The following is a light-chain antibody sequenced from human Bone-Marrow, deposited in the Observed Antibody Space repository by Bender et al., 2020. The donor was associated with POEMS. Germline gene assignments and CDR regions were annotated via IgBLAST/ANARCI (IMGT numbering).Light chain of an antibody. J-gene: IGLJ1*01. V-gene: IGLV3-21*04. CDR1: NIGGKS. CDR2: YDR. Sequence: SYVLTQPPSVSVAPGKTARITCGGNNIGGKSVHWYQQKPGQAPLLVIYYDRDRPSGIPERFSGSNSGNTATLTINTVEAGDEADYYCHVWDSSSDHNVFGTGTKVTVL. CDR3: HVWDSSSDHNV.